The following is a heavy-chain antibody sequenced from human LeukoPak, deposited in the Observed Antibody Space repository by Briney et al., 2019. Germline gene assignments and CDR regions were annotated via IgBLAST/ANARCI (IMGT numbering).Heavy chain of an antibody. J-gene: IGHJ4*02. Sequence: ASVKVSCKASGYTFTGYYMHWVRQAPEQGLEWMGWINPNSGGTNYAQKFQGRVTMTRDTSISTAYMELSRLRSDDTAVYYCARSQRGIVVVPAAQGGFDYWGQGTLVTVSS. CDR1: GYTFTGYY. CDR2: INPNSGGT. CDR3: ARSQRGIVVVPAAQGGFDY. V-gene: IGHV1-2*02. D-gene: IGHD2-2*01.